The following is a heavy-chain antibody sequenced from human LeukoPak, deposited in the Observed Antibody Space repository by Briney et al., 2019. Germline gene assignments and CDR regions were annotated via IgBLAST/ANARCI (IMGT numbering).Heavy chain of an antibody. CDR2: ISYDGSHQ. J-gene: IGHJ4*02. Sequence: GGSLRLSCAASGFTFSNYANHWVRQGPGKGLEWVAVISYDGSHQDYADSVKGRFTISRDNSKNTLYLQMNSLRAEDTAVYYCARDRGWEPHYIFDYWGQGTLVTVSS. V-gene: IGHV3-30*04. CDR1: GFTFSNYA. D-gene: IGHD1-26*01. CDR3: ARDRGWEPHYIFDY.